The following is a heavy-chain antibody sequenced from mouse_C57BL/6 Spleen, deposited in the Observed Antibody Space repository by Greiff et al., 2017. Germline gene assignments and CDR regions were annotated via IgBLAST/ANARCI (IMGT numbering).Heavy chain of an antibody. D-gene: IGHD1-1*01. J-gene: IGHJ4*01. CDR2: IYPRDGST. V-gene: IGHV1-85*01. CDR1: GYTFTSYD. Sequence: VKLMESGPELVKPGASVKLSCKASGYTFTSYDINWVKQRPGQGLEWIGWIYPRDGSTKYNEKFKGKATLTVDTSSSTAYMELHSLTSEDSAVYFCARESYYYGSTYGAMDYWGQGTSVTVSS. CDR3: ARESYYYGSTYGAMDY.